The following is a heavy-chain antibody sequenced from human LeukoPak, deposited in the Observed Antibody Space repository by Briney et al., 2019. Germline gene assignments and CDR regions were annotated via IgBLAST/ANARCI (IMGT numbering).Heavy chain of an antibody. CDR3: ARVPTGISIDY. Sequence: AGGSPRLSCAASGFTFSSYSMNWVRQAPGKGLEWVSSISSSSSYIYYADSVKGRFTISRDNAKNSLYLQMNSLRAEDTAVYYCARVPTGISIDYWGQGTLVTVSS. D-gene: IGHD1-1*01. CDR1: GFTFSSYS. CDR2: ISSSSSYI. J-gene: IGHJ4*02. V-gene: IGHV3-21*01.